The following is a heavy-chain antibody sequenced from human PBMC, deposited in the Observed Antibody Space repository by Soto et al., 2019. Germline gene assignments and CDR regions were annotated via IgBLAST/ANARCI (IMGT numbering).Heavy chain of an antibody. CDR3: ARGYCSSTSCYTPFYFDY. J-gene: IGHJ4*02. CDR1: GGSISSGGYS. D-gene: IGHD2-2*02. Sequence: SETLSLTCAVSGGSISSGGYSGSWIRQPPGKGLEWIGYIYHSGSTYYNPSLKSRVTISVDRSKNQFSLKLSSVTAADTAVYYCARGYCSSTSCYTPFYFDYWGQGTLVTVSS. V-gene: IGHV4-30-2*01. CDR2: IYHSGST.